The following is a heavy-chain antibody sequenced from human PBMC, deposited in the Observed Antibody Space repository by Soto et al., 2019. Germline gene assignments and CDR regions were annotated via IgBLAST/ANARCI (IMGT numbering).Heavy chain of an antibody. Sequence: PGGSLRLSCAASGFTFSSYDMHWVRQATGKGLEWVSAIGTAGDTYYPGSVKGRFTISRENAKNSLYLQMNSLRAGDTAVYYCARGLYYDFWSGYYRRTDVGLASYGMDVWGQGTTVTVSS. D-gene: IGHD3-3*01. V-gene: IGHV3-13*01. CDR1: GFTFSSYD. J-gene: IGHJ6*02. CDR3: ARGLYYDFWSGYYRRTDVGLASYGMDV. CDR2: IGTAGDT.